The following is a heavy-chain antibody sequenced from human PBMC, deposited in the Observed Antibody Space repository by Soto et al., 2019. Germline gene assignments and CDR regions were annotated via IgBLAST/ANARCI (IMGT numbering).Heavy chain of an antibody. CDR1: GFTFSSYW. CDR2: IKQDGSEK. V-gene: IGHV3-7*03. J-gene: IGHJ6*02. D-gene: IGHD3-10*01. Sequence: GGSLRLSCAASGFTFSSYWMSWVRQAPGTGLEWVANIKQDGSEKYYVDSVKGRFTISRDNAKNSLYLQMNSLRAEDTAVYYCARDPTYITMVRGVINYYYYGMDVWGQGTTVTVSS. CDR3: ARDPTYITMVRGVINYYYYGMDV.